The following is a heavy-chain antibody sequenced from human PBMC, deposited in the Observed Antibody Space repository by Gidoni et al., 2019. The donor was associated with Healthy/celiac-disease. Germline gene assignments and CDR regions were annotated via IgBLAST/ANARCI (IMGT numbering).Heavy chain of an antibody. J-gene: IGHJ6*02. D-gene: IGHD3-3*01. CDR2: IIPIFGTA. V-gene: IGHV1-69*01. CDR3: ARDDFWSGYPSNYYYGMDV. CDR1: GGTFRSYA. Sequence: QVQLVQSGAEVKKPGSSVKVSCKASGGTFRSYASSWVRQAPGQGLEWMGGIIPIFGTANYAQKFQGRVTITADESTSTAYMELSSLRSEDTAVYYCARDDFWSGYPSNYYYGMDVWGQGTTVTVSS.